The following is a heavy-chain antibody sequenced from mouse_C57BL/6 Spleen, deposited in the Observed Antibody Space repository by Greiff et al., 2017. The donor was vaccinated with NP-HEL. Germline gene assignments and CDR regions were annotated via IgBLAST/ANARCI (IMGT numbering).Heavy chain of an antibody. V-gene: IGHV1-61*01. J-gene: IGHJ4*01. CDR2: IYPSDSET. CDR1: GYTFTSYW. CDR3: ARWGNSYYAMDY. Sequence: QVQLQQPGAELVRPGSSVKLSCKASGYTFTSYWMDWVKQRPGQGLEWIGNIYPSDSETHYNQKFKDKATLTVDKSSSTAYMQLSSLTSEDSAVYYCARWGNSYYAMDYWGQGTSVTVSS.